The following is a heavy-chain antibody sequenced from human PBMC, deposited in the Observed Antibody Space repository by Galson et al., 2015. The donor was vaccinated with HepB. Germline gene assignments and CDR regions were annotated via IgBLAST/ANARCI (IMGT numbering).Heavy chain of an antibody. CDR3: ARGRGIYCSSTSCYGELDWFDP. CDR2: IGTAGDP. D-gene: IGHD2-2*01. Sequence: SLRLSCAASGFTFSSYDMHWVRQATGKGLEWVSAIGTAGDPYYPGSVKGRFTISRENAKNSLYLQMNSLRAGDTAVYYCARGRGIYCSSTSCYGELDWFDPWGQGTLVTVSS. J-gene: IGHJ5*02. V-gene: IGHV3-13*05. CDR1: GFTFSSYD.